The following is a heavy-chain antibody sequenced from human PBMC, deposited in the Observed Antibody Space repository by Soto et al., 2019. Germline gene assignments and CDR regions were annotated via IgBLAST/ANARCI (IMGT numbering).Heavy chain of an antibody. V-gene: IGHV3-66*02. D-gene: IGHD3-3*01. CDR2: IYSGGST. CDR1: GFTVSSNY. CDR3: ARAFGDFWSGYYDY. J-gene: IGHJ4*02. Sequence: GGSLRLSCAASGFTVSSNYMSWVRQAPGKGLEWVSVIYSGGSTYYADSVKGRFTISRDNSKNTLYLQMNSLRAEDTVVYYCARAFGDFWSGYYDYWGQGTLVTVSS.